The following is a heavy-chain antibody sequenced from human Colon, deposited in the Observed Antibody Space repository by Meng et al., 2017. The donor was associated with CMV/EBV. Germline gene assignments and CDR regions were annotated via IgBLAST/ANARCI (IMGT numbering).Heavy chain of an antibody. J-gene: IGHJ4*02. D-gene: IGHD2-2*01. CDR1: GFAFNTFA. V-gene: IGHV3-23*03. CDR3: AAQTKGYCSGTGCPLDH. CDR2: IYRSGTST. Sequence: GESLKISCAASGFAFNTFAMSWVRQAPGKGLEWVSIIYRSGTSTYYADSVRGRFTISRDDSKNFLYMQMNSLRADDTAVYYCAAQTKGYCSGTGCPLDHWGQGTLVTVSS.